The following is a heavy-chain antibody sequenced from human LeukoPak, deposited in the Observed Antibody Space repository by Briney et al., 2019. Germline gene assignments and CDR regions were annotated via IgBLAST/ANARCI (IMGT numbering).Heavy chain of an antibody. CDR3: ATPRRTKTVTPFDY. CDR2: IYSGGST. Sequence: GGSLTLFCAASGFTVSSNYMSWVRQAPGKGLEWVSVIYSGGSTYYAASVKGRFTISRDNSKNTLYLQMNSLRAEDTAVYYCATPRRTKTVTPFDYWGQGTLVTVSS. D-gene: IGHD4-17*01. J-gene: IGHJ4*02. V-gene: IGHV3-53*01. CDR1: GFTVSSNY.